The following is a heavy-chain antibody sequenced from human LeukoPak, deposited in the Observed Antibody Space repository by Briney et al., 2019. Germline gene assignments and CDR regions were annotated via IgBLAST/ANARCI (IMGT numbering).Heavy chain of an antibody. J-gene: IGHJ4*02. CDR2: ISDTGDST. Sequence: GGSLRLSCAASGITFGSYAMSWVRQAPGKGLEWVSTISDTGDSTYYADSVKGRFTISRDNSKNTLYLQMNSLRVEDTAVYFCAKDPRFSSYWYGYFDYWGQGTLVTVSS. CDR1: GITFGSYA. V-gene: IGHV3-23*01. CDR3: AKDPRFSSYWYGYFDY. D-gene: IGHD6-13*01.